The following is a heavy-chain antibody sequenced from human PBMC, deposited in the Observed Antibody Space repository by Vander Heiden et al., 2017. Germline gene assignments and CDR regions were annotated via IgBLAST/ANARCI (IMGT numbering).Heavy chain of an antibody. D-gene: IGHD7-27*01. CDR2: ISSGSATI. Sequence: EVPSLVTGGGPIQSGASLRLSCAAPRFTFSYYTMNWVRQAPGKGLEWVSSISSGSATIHYADSVRGRFTIYRDDARNTLYLQMNSLRAEDTAVYYCARDGDGHLDYWGQGTLVTVSS. J-gene: IGHJ4*02. CDR1: RFTFSYYT. CDR3: ARDGDGHLDY. V-gene: IGHV3-48*01.